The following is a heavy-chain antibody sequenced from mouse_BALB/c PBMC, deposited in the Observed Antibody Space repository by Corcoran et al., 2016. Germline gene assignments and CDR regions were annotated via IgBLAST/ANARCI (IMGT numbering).Heavy chain of an antibody. CDR1: GYSFTGYY. Sequence: EVQLQQSGPELVKPGASVKISCKASGYSFTGYYMHWVKQSHVKSLEWIGRINPYNGATSYNQNFKDKASLTVDKSSSTAYMELHSLTSEDSAVYYCARSLYGNWAMDYWGQGTSVTVSS. D-gene: IGHD2-1*01. V-gene: IGHV1-26*01. CDR3: ARSLYGNWAMDY. J-gene: IGHJ4*01. CDR2: INPYNGAT.